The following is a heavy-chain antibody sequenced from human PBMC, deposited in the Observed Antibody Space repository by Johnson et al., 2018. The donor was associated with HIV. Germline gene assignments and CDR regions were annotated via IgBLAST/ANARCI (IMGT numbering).Heavy chain of an antibody. V-gene: IGHV3-30*02. CDR3: ASQRWKQGDAFDI. CDR2: IRYDGSNK. CDR1: GFTFSSYG. Sequence: VQLVESGGGVVQPGGSLRLSCAASGFTFSSYGMHWVRQAPGKGLEWVAFIRYDGSNKYYADSVKGRFTISRDNSKNTLYLQMNSLRAEDTAVYYCASQRWKQGDAFDIWGQGTMVTVSS. D-gene: IGHD4-23*01. J-gene: IGHJ3*02.